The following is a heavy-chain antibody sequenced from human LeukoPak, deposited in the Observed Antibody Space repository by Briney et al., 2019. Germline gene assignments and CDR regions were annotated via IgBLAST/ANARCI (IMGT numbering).Heavy chain of an antibody. Sequence: ASVKVSCKASGYTFTSYDINWVRQATGQGLEWMGWMNPNSGNTGYAQEFQGRDTMTRNTSISTAYMELSSLRSEDTAVYYCARGEHYYDSSGTEPFDYWGQGTLVTVSS. J-gene: IGHJ4*02. CDR3: ARGEHYYDSSGTEPFDY. V-gene: IGHV1-8*01. CDR2: MNPNSGNT. CDR1: GYTFTSYD. D-gene: IGHD3-22*01.